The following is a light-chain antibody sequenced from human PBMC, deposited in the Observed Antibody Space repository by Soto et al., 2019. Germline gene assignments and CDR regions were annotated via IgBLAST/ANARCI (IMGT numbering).Light chain of an antibody. CDR2: GAS. V-gene: IGKV3-20*01. Sequence: EIVLTQSPGTLYLSPGERATLSCRARQSVSSSYLAWYQQKPGQAPRLLIYGASSRATGIPDRFSGSGSGTDFTLTISRLEPEDFAVYYCQQYGSSPPYTFGQGTQLDIK. J-gene: IGKJ2*01. CDR3: QQYGSSPPYT. CDR1: QSVSSSY.